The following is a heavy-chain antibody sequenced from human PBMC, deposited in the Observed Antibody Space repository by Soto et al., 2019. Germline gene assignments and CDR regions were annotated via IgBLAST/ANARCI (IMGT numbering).Heavy chain of an antibody. Sequence: QVQLVQSGAEVKKPGSSVKVSCKASGGTFSSYSINWVRQAPGQGLEWMGEIIPIFGTENYAPKSQGRVTITADESTSTAYMELSSLRSEDTAMYYCARDGGRHSGGIDYWGQGTLVTVSS. CDR1: GGTFSSYS. CDR2: IIPIFGTE. J-gene: IGHJ4*02. V-gene: IGHV1-69*01. CDR3: ARDGGRHSGGIDY. D-gene: IGHD1-26*01.